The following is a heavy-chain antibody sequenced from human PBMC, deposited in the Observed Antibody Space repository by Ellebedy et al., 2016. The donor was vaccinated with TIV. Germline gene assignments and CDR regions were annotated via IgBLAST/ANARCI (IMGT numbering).Heavy chain of an antibody. CDR1: GYTFTSYF. V-gene: IGHV1-46*04. CDR2: INPSTGST. CDR3: ARSRSSGWLHTPDY. Sequence: AASVNVSCKASGYTFTSYFIHWVRHAPGQGPEWMGIINPSTGSTTYAQKLQGRVTMTRDTSTSTVYMELSSLRSEDTAVYFCARSRSSGWLHTPDYWGQGTLVTVSS. J-gene: IGHJ4*02. D-gene: IGHD6-19*01.